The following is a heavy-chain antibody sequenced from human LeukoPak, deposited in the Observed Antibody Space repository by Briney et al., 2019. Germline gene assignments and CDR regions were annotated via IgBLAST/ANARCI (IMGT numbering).Heavy chain of an antibody. CDR3: ARSYYGSPYYYLDY. CDR1: GFTVSSNY. D-gene: IGHD3-10*01. Sequence: GGSLRLSCVASGFTVSSNYMSWVRQAPGKGLEWVSVIYIGGNTAYADSVKGRFTISRDNSKNTLYLQMNSLRAEDTAVYHCARSYYGSPYYYLDYWGQGTLVTVSS. J-gene: IGHJ4*02. V-gene: IGHV3-53*01. CDR2: IYIGGNT.